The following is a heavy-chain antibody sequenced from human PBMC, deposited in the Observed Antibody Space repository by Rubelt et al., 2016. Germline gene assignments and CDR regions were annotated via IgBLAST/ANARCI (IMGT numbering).Heavy chain of an antibody. Sequence: EVQLVESGGGLVQPGGSLRLSCAASEFTVSSNYMSWVRQAPGKGLEWVSAISGSGGSTYYADSVKGRFTISRDNSKNTLYLQMNSLRAEETAVYYCAKDRYSSSQWTPDYWGQGTLVTVSS. CDR3: AKDRYSSSQWTPDY. J-gene: IGHJ4*02. CDR2: ISGSGGST. D-gene: IGHD6-13*01. CDR1: EFTVSSNY. V-gene: IGHV3-23*04.